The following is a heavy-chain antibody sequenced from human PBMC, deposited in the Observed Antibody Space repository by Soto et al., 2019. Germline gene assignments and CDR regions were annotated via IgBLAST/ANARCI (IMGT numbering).Heavy chain of an antibody. CDR1: GFTFSNYA. Sequence: PGGSLRLSCAASGFTFSNYAMNWVRQAPGKGLEWVSGISGSGGSAHYADSVKGRFTISRDNSKKTLYLQMNSLGAEDTAVYYCAKDSRSGWYRYFDYWGQGNLVTVSS. J-gene: IGHJ4*02. CDR2: ISGSGGSA. V-gene: IGHV3-23*01. CDR3: AKDSRSGWYRYFDY. D-gene: IGHD6-19*01.